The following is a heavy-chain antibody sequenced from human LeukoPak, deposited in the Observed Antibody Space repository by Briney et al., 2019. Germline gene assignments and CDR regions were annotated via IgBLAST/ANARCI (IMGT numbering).Heavy chain of an antibody. D-gene: IGHD6-19*01. CDR2: IYYSGST. Sequence: PSETLSLTCTVSGGSMRSSSYYWGWIRQPPGKGLEWIGSIYYSGSTYYNASLKNRTTISVETSKNQFSLKLNSVTAADTAVYFCARQVVAVAGTGYFDYWGQGTLVTVSS. V-gene: IGHV4-39*01. CDR1: GGSMRSSSYY. CDR3: ARQVVAVAGTGYFDY. J-gene: IGHJ4*02.